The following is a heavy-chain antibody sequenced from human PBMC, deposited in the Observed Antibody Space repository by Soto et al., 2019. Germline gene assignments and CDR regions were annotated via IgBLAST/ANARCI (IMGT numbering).Heavy chain of an antibody. V-gene: IGHV3-23*01. Sequence: PGGSLRLSCAASGFTFSNYAMNWVRQAPGKGLEWVSAISGSGTGTDYADSVQGRFTISRDNPRNTLSLQMNSLRAEDTATYYCAKARCSGNSCYLPAYWGHGSLVTVSS. D-gene: IGHD3-22*01. CDR2: ISGSGTGT. CDR1: GFTFSNYA. J-gene: IGHJ4*01. CDR3: AKARCSGNSCYLPAY.